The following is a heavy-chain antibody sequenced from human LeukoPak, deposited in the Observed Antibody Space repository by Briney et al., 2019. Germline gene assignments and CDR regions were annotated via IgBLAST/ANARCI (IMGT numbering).Heavy chain of an antibody. CDR3: ARANTHDSNYYYGMDV. CDR2: IWYDGSNK. CDR1: GFTFRSYG. Sequence: PGRSLRLSCAASGFTFRSYGMHWVRQAPGKGLEWVAVIWYDGSNKYYADSVKGRFTISRGNSKNTLYLQMNSLRVEDTAVYYCARANTHDSNYYYGMDVWGQGTTVTVSS. D-gene: IGHD3-3*01. J-gene: IGHJ6*02. V-gene: IGHV3-33*01.